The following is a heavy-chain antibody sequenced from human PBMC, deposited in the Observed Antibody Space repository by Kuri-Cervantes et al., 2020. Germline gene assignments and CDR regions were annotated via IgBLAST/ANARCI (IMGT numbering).Heavy chain of an antibody. V-gene: IGHV3-30-3*01. CDR1: GFTCSSYA. CDR2: ISYDGSNK. D-gene: IGHD1-26*01. J-gene: IGHJ4*02. Sequence: GGSLRPSCLASGFTCSSYAMHWVRQAPGKGLEWVAVISYDGSNKYYADSVKGRFTMSRDNSKNTLFLQMNSLRAEDTAVYYCARDGSGSPAHDFWGQGTLVTVSS. CDR3: ARDGSGSPAHDF.